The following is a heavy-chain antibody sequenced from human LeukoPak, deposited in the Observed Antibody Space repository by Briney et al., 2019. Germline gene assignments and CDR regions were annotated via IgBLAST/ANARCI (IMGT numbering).Heavy chain of an antibody. V-gene: IGHV3-30*18. Sequence: GGSLRLSCAASGFTFSSYGMHWVRQAPGKGLEWVAVISYDGSNKYYADSVKGRFTISRDTSKNTLYLQMSSLRTEDTAVYYCAKCVATVTTLADYWGQGTLVTVSS. CDR3: AKCVATVTTLADY. CDR1: GFTFSSYG. CDR2: ISYDGSNK. D-gene: IGHD4-17*01. J-gene: IGHJ4*02.